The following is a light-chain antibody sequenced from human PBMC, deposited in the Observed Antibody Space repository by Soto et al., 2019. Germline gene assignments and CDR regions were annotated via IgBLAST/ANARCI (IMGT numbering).Light chain of an antibody. CDR2: GAS. CDR3: QQYGSSGT. V-gene: IGKV3-20*01. Sequence: DIVLTQSRVPLSLSPGARATLSCRASQSVSSSRLAWYQQKPGQAPRLLIYGASNRATGIPDRFSGSGSGTDFTLTISRLEPEDFAVYYCQQYGSSGTVGQGTKV. J-gene: IGKJ1*01. CDR1: QSVSSSR.